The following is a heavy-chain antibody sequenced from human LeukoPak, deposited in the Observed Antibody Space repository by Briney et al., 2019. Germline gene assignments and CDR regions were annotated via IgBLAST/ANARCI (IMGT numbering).Heavy chain of an antibody. CDR1: GFTFNGYW. CDR2: INNNGGST. Sequence: PGGSLRLSCAASGFTFNGYWMNWVRQAPGKGLEWVSAINNNGGSTYYADSVKGRFTISRDNSKNTLYLQMNSLRAEDTAVYYCAKGDLITIFYWGQGTLVTVSS. J-gene: IGHJ4*02. CDR3: AKGDLITIFY. V-gene: IGHV3-23*01. D-gene: IGHD3-3*01.